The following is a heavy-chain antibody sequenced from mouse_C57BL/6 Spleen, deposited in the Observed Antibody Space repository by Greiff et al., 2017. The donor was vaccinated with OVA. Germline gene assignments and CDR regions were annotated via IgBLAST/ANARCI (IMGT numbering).Heavy chain of an antibody. V-gene: IGHV5-17*01. D-gene: IGHD2-4*01. CDR3: ARQIYYDYDGYFDV. J-gene: IGHJ1*03. Sequence: EVQLVESGGGLVKPGGSLKLSCAASGFTFSDYGMHWVRQAPEKGLEWVAYISSGSSTIYYADTVKGRFTISRDNAKNTLFLQMTSLRSEDTAMYYCARQIYYDYDGYFDVWGTGTTVTVSS. CDR2: ISSGSSTI. CDR1: GFTFSDYG.